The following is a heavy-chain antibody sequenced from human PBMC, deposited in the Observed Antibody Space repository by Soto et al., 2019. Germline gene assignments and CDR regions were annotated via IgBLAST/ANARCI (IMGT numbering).Heavy chain of an antibody. CDR2: INAGNGNT. CDR1: GYTFTSYA. V-gene: IGHV1-3*01. CDR3: ARVYSSGWYGIDAFDI. D-gene: IGHD6-19*01. J-gene: IGHJ3*02. Sequence: GASVKVSCKASGYTFTSYAMHWVRQAPGQRLEWMGWINAGNGNTKYSQKFQGRVTITRDTSASTAYMELSSLRSEDTAVYYCARVYSSGWYGIDAFDIWGQGTMVTVSS.